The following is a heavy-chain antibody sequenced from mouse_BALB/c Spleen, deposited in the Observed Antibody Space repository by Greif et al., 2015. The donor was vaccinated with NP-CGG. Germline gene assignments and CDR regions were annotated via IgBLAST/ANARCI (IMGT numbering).Heavy chain of an antibody. CDR3: ARFYYGSSYFDY. J-gene: IGHJ2*01. D-gene: IGHD1-1*01. V-gene: IGHV1-69*01. CDR2: IDTSDSYT. CDR1: GYTFTDYW. Sequence: QVQLQQSGAELVMPGASVKMSCKASGYTFTDYWMHWVKQRPGQGLEWIGAIDTSDSYTSYNQKFKGKATLTVDESSSTAYMQLSSLTSVDSAVYYCARFYYGSSYFDYWGQGTTLTVSS.